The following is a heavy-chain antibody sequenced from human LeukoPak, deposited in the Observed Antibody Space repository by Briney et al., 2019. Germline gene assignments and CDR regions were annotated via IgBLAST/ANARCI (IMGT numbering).Heavy chain of an antibody. CDR3: ASSSGWLRPPLEH. J-gene: IGHJ1*01. Sequence: GGSPRLSCAASGLRFSSYWMSWVRQAPGKGLEWVANIKQDGSEKYYVDSVKGRFTISRDNAKNSVFLLLKSLRPNDTAVYYCASSSGWLRPPLEHWGQGTLVTVSS. V-gene: IGHV3-7*01. CDR2: IKQDGSEK. D-gene: IGHD6-19*01. CDR1: GLRFSSYW.